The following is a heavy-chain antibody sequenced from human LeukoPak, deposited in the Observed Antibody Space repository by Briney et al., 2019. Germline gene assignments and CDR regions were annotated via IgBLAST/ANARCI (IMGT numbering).Heavy chain of an antibody. Sequence: ASVKVSCKASGYTFTAYYMHWVRQAPGQGLEWMGRINPNSGGTNYAQKFQGRVTTTRDTSISTAYMELSRLRSDDTAVYYCARGGEAYCGDDCYSTDYWGQGTLVTVSS. CDR1: GYTFTAYY. J-gene: IGHJ4*02. V-gene: IGHV1-2*06. CDR3: ARGGEAYCGDDCYSTDY. CDR2: INPNSGGT. D-gene: IGHD2-21*02.